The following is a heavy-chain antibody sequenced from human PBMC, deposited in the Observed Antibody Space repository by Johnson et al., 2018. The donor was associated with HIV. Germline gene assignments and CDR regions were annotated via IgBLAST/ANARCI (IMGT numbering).Heavy chain of an antibody. J-gene: IGHJ3*02. CDR3: AKTLSPYYYDSSGYYQSYDSFDI. D-gene: IGHD3-22*01. V-gene: IGHV3-30*02. CDR2: IQYDGCNK. Sequence: QVQLVESGGGVVQPGGSLRLSCVASGFIFSSSGMHWVRKAPGKGLEWVAFIQYDGCNKFYVDYVKGRSTISRDNSKNTLYLQMNSLRPEDTAVYYCAKTLSPYYYDSSGYYQSYDSFDIWGQGTMVSVSS. CDR1: GFIFSSSG.